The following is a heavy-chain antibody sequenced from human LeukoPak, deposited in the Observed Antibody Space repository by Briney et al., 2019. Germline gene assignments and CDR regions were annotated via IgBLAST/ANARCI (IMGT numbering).Heavy chain of an antibody. CDR2: ISAYNGNT. CDR3: ARVRLVGAINWFDP. J-gene: IGHJ5*02. Sequence: ASVKVSCKASGYTFTSYGISWVRQAPGQGLEWMGWISAYNGNTNYAQKLQGRVTMTTDTSTSTAYMKLRSLRSDDTAVYYCARVRLVGAINWFDPWGQGTLVTVSS. V-gene: IGHV1-18*01. D-gene: IGHD1-26*01. CDR1: GYTFTSYG.